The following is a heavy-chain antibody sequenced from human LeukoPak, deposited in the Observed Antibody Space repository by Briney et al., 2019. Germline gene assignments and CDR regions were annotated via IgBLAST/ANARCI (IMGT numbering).Heavy chain of an antibody. CDR1: GYSISSGYY. D-gene: IGHD3-22*01. CDR3: ARERGDYYDSSGYYLG. V-gene: IGHV4-38-2*02. CDR2: IYHSGST. Sequence: SETLSLTCTVSGYSISSGYYWGWIRQPPGKGLEWIGSIYHSGSTYYNPSLKSRVTISVDTSKNQFSLKLSSVTAADTAVYYCARERGDYYDSSGYYLGWGQGTLVTVSS. J-gene: IGHJ4*02.